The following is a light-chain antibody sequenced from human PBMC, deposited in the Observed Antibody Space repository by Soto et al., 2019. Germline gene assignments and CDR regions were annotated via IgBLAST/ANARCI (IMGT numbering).Light chain of an antibody. J-gene: IGKJ4*01. CDR1: QSVGRNY. CDR3: QQYASSPLT. CDR2: DAS. V-gene: IGKV3-20*01. Sequence: EIVLTQSPGTLSVSPGERPTLSCRASQSVGRNYLAWYQQKPGQAPRLLIYDASSRATGIPDRFSGSGSGTDFTLTISRLEPEDFAVYYCQQYASSPLTFGGGTKVETK.